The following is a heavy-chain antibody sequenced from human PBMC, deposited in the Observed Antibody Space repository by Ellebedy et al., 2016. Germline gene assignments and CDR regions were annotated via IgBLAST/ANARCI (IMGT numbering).Heavy chain of an antibody. J-gene: IGHJ4*02. CDR3: ARDPPGDSGLDY. V-gene: IGHV1-2*02. CDR1: GYTFTDYH. Sequence: ASVKVSCXASGYTFTDYHLHWVRQAPGQGLEWMGWIDGKSGVTNYAQTFQGRVTMTRDTSISTAYMDLSSLISDDTAVYYCARDPPGDSGLDYWGQGTLVTVSS. D-gene: IGHD5-12*01. CDR2: IDGKSGVT.